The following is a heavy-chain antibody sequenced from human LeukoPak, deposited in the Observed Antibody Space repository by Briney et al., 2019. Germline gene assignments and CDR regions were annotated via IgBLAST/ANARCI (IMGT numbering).Heavy chain of an antibody. D-gene: IGHD6-25*01. Sequence: GGSLRLSCAASGFSFSSYTMNWVRQAPGKGLEWVSIISSSSSYIYYADSVKGRFTISRDNAKNALYLQMNSLRVEDTAVCYCAREIRGYYLDYWGQGIPVTVSS. CDR3: AREIRGYYLDY. CDR2: ISSSSSYI. CDR1: GFSFSSYT. J-gene: IGHJ4*02. V-gene: IGHV3-21*01.